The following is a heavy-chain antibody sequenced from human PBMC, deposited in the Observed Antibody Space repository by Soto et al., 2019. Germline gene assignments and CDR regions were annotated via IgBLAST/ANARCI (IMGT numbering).Heavy chain of an antibody. D-gene: IGHD4-17*01. CDR2: IYWDDDK. Sequence: GSGPTLVNPTQTLTLTCTFSGFSLSTSGVGVGWIRQPPGKALEWLALIYWDDDKRYSPSLKSRLTITKDTSKNQVVLTMTNMDPVDTAAYYCAHVPTVTLDRVGKNWFDPWGQGTLVTVSS. CDR1: GFSLSTSGVG. V-gene: IGHV2-5*02. CDR3: AHVPTVTLDRVGKNWFDP. J-gene: IGHJ5*02.